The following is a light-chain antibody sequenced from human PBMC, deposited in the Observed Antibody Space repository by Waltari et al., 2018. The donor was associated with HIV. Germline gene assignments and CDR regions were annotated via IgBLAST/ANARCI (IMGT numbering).Light chain of an antibody. Sequence: EIVLTQSPDTLSLSPGESAALSCRASQSVSSNYLAWYQQKPGQAPRLLIYGASSRATGIPDTFSGSGSGTDFTLTISRLEPEDFAVYYCQQYGSSPYTFGQGTKLEIK. CDR2: GAS. J-gene: IGKJ2*01. CDR1: QSVSSNY. V-gene: IGKV3-20*01. CDR3: QQYGSSPYT.